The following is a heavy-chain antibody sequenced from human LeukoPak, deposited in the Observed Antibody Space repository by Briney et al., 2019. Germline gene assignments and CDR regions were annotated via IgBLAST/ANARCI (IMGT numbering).Heavy chain of an antibody. CDR3: ARVLYNYYDSSGYYSY. V-gene: IGHV1-2*02. CDR2: INPNSGGT. J-gene: IGHJ4*02. Sequence: GASVKVSCKASGYTFTGYYMHWVRQAPGQGPEWMGWINPNSGGTNYAQKFQGRVTMTRDTSISTAYMELSRLRSDDTAVYYCARVLYNYYDSSGYYSYWGQGTLVTVSS. CDR1: GYTFTGYY. D-gene: IGHD3-22*01.